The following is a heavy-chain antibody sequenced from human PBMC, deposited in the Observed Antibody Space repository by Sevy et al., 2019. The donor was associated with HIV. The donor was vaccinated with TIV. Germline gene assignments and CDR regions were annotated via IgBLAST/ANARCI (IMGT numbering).Heavy chain of an antibody. J-gene: IGHJ3*02. V-gene: IGHV4-31*03. CDR3: ARDGGAFDI. CDR1: GGSISSGGYY. CDR2: IYYSGST. Sequence: LPETLSLTCTVSGGSISSGGYYWSWIRQHPGKGLEWIGYIYYSGSTYYNPSLKSRVTISVETSKNQFSLKLSSVTAADTAVYYCARDGGAFDIWGQGTMVTVSS. D-gene: IGHD3-3*01.